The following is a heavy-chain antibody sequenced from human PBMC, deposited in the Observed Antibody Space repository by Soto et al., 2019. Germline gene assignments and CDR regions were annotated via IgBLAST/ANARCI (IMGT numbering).Heavy chain of an antibody. CDR3: AKDVNSGGRSTLGFLGFDL. Sequence: ASVKVSCKASGYTFIDYYIHWVRQAPGQGLEWMGWIKPKTGATSYAQNFRGRVTMTRDASFSTAFMDLSSLTSDDTAVYYCAKDVNSGGRSTLGFLGFDLWGLGTMVTVSS. D-gene: IGHD1-1*01. CDR2: IKPKTGAT. V-gene: IGHV1-2*02. CDR1: GYTFIDYY. J-gene: IGHJ3*01.